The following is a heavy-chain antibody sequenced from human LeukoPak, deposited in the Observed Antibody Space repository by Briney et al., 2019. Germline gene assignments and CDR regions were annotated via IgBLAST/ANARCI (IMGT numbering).Heavy chain of an antibody. CDR1: GFTVSTNY. J-gene: IGHJ6*02. V-gene: IGHV3-53*05. CDR2: IYNNGLT. Sequence: GGSLRLSCAASGFTVSTNYLSWVRQAPGKGLEGFSVIYNNGLTFYADSVKGRFTISRDNSMNTLSLQMNSLRGEDTAVYYCARENGHCSTTACPLDLWGQGTTVTVSS. CDR3: ARENGHCSTTACPLDL. D-gene: IGHD2-2*01.